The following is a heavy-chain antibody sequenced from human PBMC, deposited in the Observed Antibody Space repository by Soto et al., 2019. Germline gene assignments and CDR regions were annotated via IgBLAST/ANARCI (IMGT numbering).Heavy chain of an antibody. CDR3: ARDTGYDHDAFDI. Sequence: ASVKGSCKASGYTFITSYYTHWVRQAPGQGLEWMGIINPTGTMTKYSERFQGRLTMTRDTSTSTDYMELSTLTSEDTAVYFCARDTGYDHDAFDIWGQGTMVTVSS. CDR1: GYTFITSYY. J-gene: IGHJ3*02. D-gene: IGHD5-12*01. V-gene: IGHV1-46*01. CDR2: INPTGTMT.